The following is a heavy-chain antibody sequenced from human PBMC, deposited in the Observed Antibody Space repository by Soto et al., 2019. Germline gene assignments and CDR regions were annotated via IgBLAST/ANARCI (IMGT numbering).Heavy chain of an antibody. CDR2: IPYSGCT. V-gene: IGHV4-59*01. D-gene: IGHD3-10*01. CDR1: GGSISSYY. Sequence: QVQLQESGPGLVKPSETLSLSCTVSGGSISSYYWSWIRQPPGKGLEWIGHIPYSGCTNYNPSLKSRVTVSVDPSTNQFALKLSSVTAADTAVYYCARGQLWSRHGMDVWGQGTTVTVSS. CDR3: ARGQLWSRHGMDV. J-gene: IGHJ6*02.